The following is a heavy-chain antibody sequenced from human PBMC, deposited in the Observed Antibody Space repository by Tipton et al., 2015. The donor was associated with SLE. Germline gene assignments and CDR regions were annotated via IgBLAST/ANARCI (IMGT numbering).Heavy chain of an antibody. CDR3: ARGEISGYYVDY. D-gene: IGHD3-22*01. CDR2: IYTDGSRT. V-gene: IGHV3-74*01. Sequence: SLRLSCAASGFTFSSYWMHWVRQAPGKGLVWVSRIYTDGSRTHYADSVRGRFTISRDNAKNTLYLQMNNLGAEDTAAYYCARGEISGYYVDYWGHGTLVTVSS. CDR1: GFTFSSYW. J-gene: IGHJ4*01.